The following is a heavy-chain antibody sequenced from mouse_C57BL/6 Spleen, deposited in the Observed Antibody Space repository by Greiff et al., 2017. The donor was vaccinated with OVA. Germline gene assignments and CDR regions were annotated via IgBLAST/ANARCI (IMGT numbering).Heavy chain of an antibody. CDR2: ISGGGGNT. CDR1: GFTFSSYT. V-gene: IGHV5-9*01. CDR3: ARHGGLGFDY. D-gene: IGHD4-1*01. Sequence: EVMLVESGGGLVKPGGSLKLSCAASGFTFSSYTMSWVRQTPEKRLEWVATISGGGGNTYYPDSVKGRFTISRDNAKNTLYLQMSSLRSEDTALYYCARHGGLGFDYWGQGTTLTVSS. J-gene: IGHJ2*01.